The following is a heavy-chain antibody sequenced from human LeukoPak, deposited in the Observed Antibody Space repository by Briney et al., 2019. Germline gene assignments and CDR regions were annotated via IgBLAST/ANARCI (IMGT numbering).Heavy chain of an antibody. CDR1: GLSFSNYA. D-gene: IGHD6-19*01. CDR2: ISGRGIST. V-gene: IGHV3-23*01. Sequence: HPGRSLRFSCAASGLSFSNYAMTWVRQAPGNWLEWVSAISGRGISTYYADSVKGRFTISRDNSKNTMYLQMNSQRAEDTAVYYCAKCAGGWLRPDYWGQGTLVTVSS. CDR3: AKCAGGWLRPDY. J-gene: IGHJ4*02.